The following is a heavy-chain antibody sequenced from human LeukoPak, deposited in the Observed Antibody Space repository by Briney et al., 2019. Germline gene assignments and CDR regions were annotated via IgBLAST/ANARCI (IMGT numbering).Heavy chain of an antibody. V-gene: IGHV3-73*01. D-gene: IGHD3-16*01. CDR2: IRSKANSYAT. Sequence: QPGGSLRLSCAASGFTFSGSAMHWVRQASGKGLEWVGSIRSKANSYATAYAASVKGRFTISRDDSKNTAYLQMNSLKTEDTAVYYCTRRNDYVWGSDYWGQGTLVTVSS. J-gene: IGHJ4*02. CDR1: GFTFSGSA. CDR3: TRRNDYVWGSDY.